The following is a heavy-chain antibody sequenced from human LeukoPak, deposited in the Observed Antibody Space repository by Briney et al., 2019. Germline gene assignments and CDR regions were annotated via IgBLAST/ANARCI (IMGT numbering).Heavy chain of an antibody. CDR1: GYTFTSYA. CDR2: INAGNGNT. J-gene: IGHJ4*02. V-gene: IGHV1-3*01. Sequence: ASVKVSCKASGYTFTSYAMHWVRQAPGQRLKWMGWINAGNGNTKYSQKFQGRVTITRDTSASTAYMELSSLRSEDTAVYYCARDERSGWYGASRYWGQGTLVTVSS. D-gene: IGHD6-19*01. CDR3: ARDERSGWYGASRY.